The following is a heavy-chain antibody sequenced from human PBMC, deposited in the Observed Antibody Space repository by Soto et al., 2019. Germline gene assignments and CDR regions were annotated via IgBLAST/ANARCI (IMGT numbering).Heavy chain of an antibody. D-gene: IGHD3-3*01. J-gene: IGHJ6*02. CDR2: ISSSSSYI. CDR1: GFTFSSYS. CDR3: ARAVGITIFGVVLSPDYYYGMDV. V-gene: IGHV3-21*01. Sequence: GGSLRLSCAASGFTFSSYSMNWVRQAPGKGLEWVSSISSSSSYIYYADSVKGRFTISRDNAKNSLYLQMNSLRAEDTAVYYCARAVGITIFGVVLSPDYYYGMDVWGQGTTVTVSS.